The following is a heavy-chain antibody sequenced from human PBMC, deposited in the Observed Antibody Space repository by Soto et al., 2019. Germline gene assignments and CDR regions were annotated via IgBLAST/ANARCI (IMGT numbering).Heavy chain of an antibody. CDR3: AKGTLTGIAAAGASDY. V-gene: IGHV3-23*01. CDR2: ISGSGGST. J-gene: IGHJ4*02. Sequence: GGSLRLSCAASGFTFSSYAMSWVRQAPGKGLEWVSAISGSGGSTYYADSVKGRFTISRDNSKNTLYLQMNSLRAEDTAVYYCAKGTLTGIAAAGASDYWGQGTLVTVSS. D-gene: IGHD6-13*01. CDR1: GFTFSSYA.